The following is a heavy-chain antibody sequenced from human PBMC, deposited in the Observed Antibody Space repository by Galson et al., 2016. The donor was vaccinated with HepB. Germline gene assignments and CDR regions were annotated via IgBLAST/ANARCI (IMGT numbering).Heavy chain of an antibody. CDR2: IDPSDSYT. V-gene: IGHV5-10-1*01. Sequence: QSGAEVKKPGESLRISCKGSGYKFTSYWISWVRQMPGKGLEWMGRIDPSDSYTKYSPSFEGHVTIPADKSISTPYLEGSSLKASDTAMYYCARQPTPSMIRGIISNGFEPWGQGTLVTVSS. CDR3: ARQPTPSMIRGIISNGFEP. CDR1: GYKFTSYW. J-gene: IGHJ5*02. D-gene: IGHD3-10*01.